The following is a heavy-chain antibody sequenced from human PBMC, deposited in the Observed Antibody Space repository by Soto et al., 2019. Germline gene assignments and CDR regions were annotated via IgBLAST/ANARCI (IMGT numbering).Heavy chain of an antibody. Sequence: PGGSLRLSCAASGFTFSSYSMNWVRQAPGKGLEWVSYISSSTIYYADSVKGRFTISRDNAKNSLYLQMNSLRDEDTAVYYCAREGIIGSYYNWFDPCGQGTLVTVSS. J-gene: IGHJ5*02. CDR1: GFTFSSYS. D-gene: IGHD1-26*01. V-gene: IGHV3-48*02. CDR2: ISSSTI. CDR3: AREGIIGSYYNWFDP.